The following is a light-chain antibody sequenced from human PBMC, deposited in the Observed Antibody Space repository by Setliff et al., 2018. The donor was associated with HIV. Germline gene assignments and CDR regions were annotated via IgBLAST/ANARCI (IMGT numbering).Light chain of an antibody. Sequence: QSVLTQPASVSGSPGQSITISCTGTSTDVGTYNLVSWYQQHPGKAPKVMIYEVSKRPSGISNRFSGSKSGNTASLTISGLQAEDEADYYCSSYTSSSTLIVFGTGTKVTVL. CDR1: STDVGTYNL. CDR2: EVS. CDR3: SSYTSSSTLIV. V-gene: IGLV2-14*02. J-gene: IGLJ1*01.